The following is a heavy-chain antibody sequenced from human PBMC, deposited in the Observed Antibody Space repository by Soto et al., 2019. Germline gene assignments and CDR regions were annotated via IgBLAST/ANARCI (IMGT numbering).Heavy chain of an antibody. CDR1: GYTFTSYG. V-gene: IGHV1-18*01. CDR2: ISAYNGNT. Sequence: QVQLVQSGAEVKKPGASVKVSCKASGYTFTSYGISWVRQAPGQGLEWMGWISAYNGNTNYAQKRQGRVTMTTDTSTSAAYMELRSLRSDDTAVYYCAGDGALGESYYYYGMDVWGQGTTVTVSS. D-gene: IGHD3-16*01. J-gene: IGHJ6*02. CDR3: AGDGALGESYYYYGMDV.